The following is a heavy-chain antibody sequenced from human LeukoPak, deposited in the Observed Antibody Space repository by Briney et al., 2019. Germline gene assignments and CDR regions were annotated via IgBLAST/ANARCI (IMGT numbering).Heavy chain of an antibody. J-gene: IGHJ4*02. D-gene: IGHD3-22*01. CDR2: IYYSGST. CDR1: GGSISSYY. CDR3: ARDGGSYDSSGYYRDY. V-gene: IGHV4-59*12. Sequence: SETLSLTCTVSGGSISSYYWSWIRQPPGKGLEWIGYIYYSGSTNYNPSLKSRVTISVDTSKNQFSLKLSSVTAADTAVYYCARDGGSYDSSGYYRDYWGQGTLVTVSS.